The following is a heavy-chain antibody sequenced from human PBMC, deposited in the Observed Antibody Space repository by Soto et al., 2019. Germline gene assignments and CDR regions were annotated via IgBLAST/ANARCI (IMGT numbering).Heavy chain of an antibody. J-gene: IGHJ4*02. CDR1: GFTFSSFS. CDR2: ISSSSSTI. CDR3: ARDAPRCSGGTCLDY. V-gene: IGHV3-48*02. Sequence: GGSLRLSCAASGFTFSSFSMHWVRQAPGKGLEWVSYISSSSSTIYYADSVRGRFTISRDNAKNSLYLQMNSLRDEDTAVFYCARDAPRCSGGTCLDYWGQGTLVTVSS. D-gene: IGHD2-15*01.